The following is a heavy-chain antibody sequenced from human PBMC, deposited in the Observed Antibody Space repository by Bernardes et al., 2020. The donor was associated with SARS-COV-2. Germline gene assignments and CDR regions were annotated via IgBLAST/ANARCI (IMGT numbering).Heavy chain of an antibody. D-gene: IGHD2-15*01. CDR1: GFSLSNARMG. V-gene: IGHV2-26*01. CDR3: ARIRVVAARSGWFDP. J-gene: IGHJ5*02. CDR2: IFSNDEK. Sequence: SGPTLVKPTETLTLTCTVSGFSLSNARMGVSWIRQPPGKALEWLAHIFSNDEKSYSTSLKSRLTISKDTSKSQVVLTMTNMDPVDTATYYCARIRVVAARSGWFDPWGQGTLVTVSS.